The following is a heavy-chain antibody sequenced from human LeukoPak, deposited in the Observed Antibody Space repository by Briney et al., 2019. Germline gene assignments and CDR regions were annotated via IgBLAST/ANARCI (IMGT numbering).Heavy chain of an antibody. CDR3: ARGLDCRSTSCYLDN. CDR2: IKQDGSEK. V-gene: IGHV3-7*01. CDR1: GFTFTKYW. D-gene: IGHD2-2*01. Sequence: GGSLRLSCPASGFTFTKYWMTWVRQAPGKGLGWVANIKQDGSEKFYVDSVKGRFTISRDNAKNSLDLQINSLGAEDTAVYYCARGLDCRSTSCYLDNWGQGTLVTVSS. J-gene: IGHJ4*02.